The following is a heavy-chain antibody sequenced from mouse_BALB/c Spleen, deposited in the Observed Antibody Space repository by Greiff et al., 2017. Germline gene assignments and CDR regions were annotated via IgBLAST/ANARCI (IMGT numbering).Heavy chain of an antibody. D-gene: IGHD2-3*01. CDR1: GYTFTDYY. CDR3: ASYDGYYGY. Sequence: QVQLQQSGAELARPGASVKLSCKASGYTFTDYYINWVKQRTGQGLEWIGEIYPGSGNTYYNEKFKGKATLTADKSSSTAYMQLSSLTSEDSAVYFCASYDGYYGYWGQGTTLTVSS. J-gene: IGHJ2*01. V-gene: IGHV1-77*01. CDR2: IYPGSGNT.